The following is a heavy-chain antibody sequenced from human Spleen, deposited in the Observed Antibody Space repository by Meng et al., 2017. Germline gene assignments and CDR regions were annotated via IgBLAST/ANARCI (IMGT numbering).Heavy chain of an antibody. D-gene: IGHD7-27*01. CDR3: ARRFYTGIDY. CDR1: GFTFNHYD. CDR2: ISHDGSNK. J-gene: IGHJ4*02. V-gene: IGHV3-30*03. Sequence: QVQLVESGGGVVQPGGSLRLSCAASGFTFNHYDMHWVRQAPGKGLEWVAVISHDGSNKHYADCVKGRFTISRDNSKNTVYMQMSSLRVEDTAVYYCARRFYTGIDYWGRGTLVTVSS.